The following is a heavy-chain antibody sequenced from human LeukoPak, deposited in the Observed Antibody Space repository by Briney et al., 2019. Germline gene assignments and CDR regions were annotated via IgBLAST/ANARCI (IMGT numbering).Heavy chain of an antibody. V-gene: IGHV3-33*08. CDR1: GFTFSSYW. CDR3: ARDAPSRSSSSGFDY. J-gene: IGHJ4*02. D-gene: IGHD6-6*01. CDR2: IWYDGSNK. Sequence: GGSLGLSCAASGFTFSSYWMSWVRQAPGKGLEWVAVIWYDGSNKYYADSVKGRFTISRDNSKNTLYLQMNSLRAEDTAVYYCARDAPSRSSSSGFDYWGQGTLVTVSS.